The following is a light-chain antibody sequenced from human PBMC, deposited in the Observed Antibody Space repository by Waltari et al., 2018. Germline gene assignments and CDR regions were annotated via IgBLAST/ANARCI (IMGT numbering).Light chain of an antibody. CDR3: MQSIQLPLT. V-gene: IGKV2D-29*01. CDR2: GVS. CDR1: QSLLPSDGKPY. Sequence: DIVMTQTPLSLSVTPGQPASTSCKSSQSLLPSDGKPYLYWSLQKPGQPPQLLIYGVSNRFSGVPDRFSGSGSGTDVTLKISRVEAEDVGIYYCMQSIQLPLTFGGGTKVDIK. J-gene: IGKJ4*01.